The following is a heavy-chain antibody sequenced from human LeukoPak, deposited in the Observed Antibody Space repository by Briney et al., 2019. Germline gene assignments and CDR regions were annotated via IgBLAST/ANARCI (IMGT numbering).Heavy chain of an antibody. V-gene: IGHV1-24*01. J-gene: IGHJ4*02. D-gene: IGHD6-19*01. CDR3: ATYSGWRRLFGY. Sequence: ASVKVSCKVPGYTLTEFSMHWVRQAPGKGLEWMGGFDPEDGETIYAQKFQGRVTMTEDTSTDTAYMELSSLRSEDTAVYYCATYSGWRRLFGYWGQGTLVTVSS. CDR2: FDPEDGET. CDR1: GYTLTEFS.